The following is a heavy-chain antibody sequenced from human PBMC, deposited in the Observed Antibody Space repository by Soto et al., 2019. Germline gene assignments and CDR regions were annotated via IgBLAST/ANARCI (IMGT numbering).Heavy chain of an antibody. CDR3: ARSVDP. J-gene: IGHJ5*02. Sequence: QVQLQESGPGLVKPSQTLSLTCTVSGGSISSGGYYWSWIRQHPGKGLEGIGYIYYSGSTYYNPSHKSRVTIPVDTSKNQFHLQLSSVTAADTAVQYCARSVDPWGQGTLVTVST. V-gene: IGHV4-31*03. CDR1: GGSISSGGYY. CDR2: IYYSGST.